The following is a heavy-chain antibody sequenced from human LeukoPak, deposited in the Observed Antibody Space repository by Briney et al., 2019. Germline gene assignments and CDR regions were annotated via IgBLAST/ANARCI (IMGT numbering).Heavy chain of an antibody. CDR3: ARGLRGGHSSGYPDAFDI. V-gene: IGHV4-34*01. CDR1: GGSFSGYY. J-gene: IGHJ3*02. Sequence: SETLSLTCAVYGGSFSGYYWSWIRQPPGKGLEWIGEINHSGSTNYNPSLKSRVTISVDTSKNQFSLKLSSVTAADTAVYYCARGLRGGHSSGYPDAFDIWGQGTMVTVSS. D-gene: IGHD3-22*01. CDR2: INHSGST.